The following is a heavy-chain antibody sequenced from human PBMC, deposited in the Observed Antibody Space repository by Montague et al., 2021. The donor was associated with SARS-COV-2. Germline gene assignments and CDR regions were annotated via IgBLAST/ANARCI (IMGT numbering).Heavy chain of an antibody. Sequence: SLRLSCAASGFTFSSHWMHWVRQLPGKGLLWVPRINTDGTITNYADSVKGRFTISRDNAKNPMYLQMNSLRVEDTAVYYCATDRTVAPGYGFDPWGQGTLVTVSS. CDR2: INTDGTIT. J-gene: IGHJ5*02. D-gene: IGHD3-9*01. V-gene: IGHV3-74*01. CDR3: ATDRTVAPGYGFDP. CDR1: GFTFSSHW.